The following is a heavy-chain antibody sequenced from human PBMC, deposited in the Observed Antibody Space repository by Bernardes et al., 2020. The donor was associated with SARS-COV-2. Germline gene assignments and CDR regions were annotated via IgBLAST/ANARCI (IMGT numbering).Heavy chain of an antibody. Sequence: GGSLRLSCAASGFTFNSYAMHWVRQAPGKGLEWVAVISYDGSNKYYADSVKGRFTISKDNSKNTLYLQMNSLRVEDTAVYYCARDFYYGSGPADWGQGTQVTVSS. CDR3: ARDFYYGSGPAD. J-gene: IGHJ4*02. D-gene: IGHD3-10*01. CDR1: GFTFNSYA. CDR2: ISYDGSNK. V-gene: IGHV3-30-3*01.